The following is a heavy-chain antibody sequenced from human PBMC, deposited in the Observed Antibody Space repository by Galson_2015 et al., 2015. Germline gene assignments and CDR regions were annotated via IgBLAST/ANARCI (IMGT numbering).Heavy chain of an antibody. V-gene: IGHV1-18*04. CDR2: ISAYNGNT. Sequence: SVKVSCKASGYTFTSYGISWVRQASGQGLEWMGWISAYNGNTNYAQKLQGRVTMTTDTSTSAAYMELRSLRSDDTAVYYCARVTYYDILTGYVDAFDIWGQGTMVTVSS. CDR3: ARVTYYDILTGYVDAFDI. CDR1: GYTFTSYG. D-gene: IGHD3-9*01. J-gene: IGHJ3*02.